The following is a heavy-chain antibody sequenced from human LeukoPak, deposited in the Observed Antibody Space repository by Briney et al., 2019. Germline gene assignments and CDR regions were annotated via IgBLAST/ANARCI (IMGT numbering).Heavy chain of an antibody. CDR3: VRGGRVTTVINY. CDR2: ISSSSSYT. D-gene: IGHD4-17*01. CDR1: GFTFSDYY. Sequence: GGSLRLSCAASGFTFSDYYMSWIRQAPGKGLEWVSDISSSSSYTNYADSVKGRFTISRDNAKNSLYLQMNSLRAEDTAVYYCVRGGRVTTVINYWGQGTLVTVSP. V-gene: IGHV3-11*03. J-gene: IGHJ4*02.